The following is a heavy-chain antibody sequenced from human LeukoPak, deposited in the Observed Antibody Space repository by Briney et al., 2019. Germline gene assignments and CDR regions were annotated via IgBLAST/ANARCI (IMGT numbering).Heavy chain of an antibody. Sequence: GGSLRLSCAASGFTFSSYWMSWVRQAPGKGLEWVANIKQDGSEKYYVDSVKGRFTISRDNAKNSLYLQMNSLRAEDTAVYYCARDGDSALPAMYYLDYWGQGTLVTVSS. J-gene: IGHJ4*02. D-gene: IGHD2-2*01. CDR3: ARDGDSALPAMYYLDY. CDR1: GFTFSSYW. CDR2: IKQDGSEK. V-gene: IGHV3-7*03.